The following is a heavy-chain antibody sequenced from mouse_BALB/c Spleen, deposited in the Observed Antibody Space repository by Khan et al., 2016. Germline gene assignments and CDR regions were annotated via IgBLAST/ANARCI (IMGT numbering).Heavy chain of an antibody. CDR1: GFNIKDYY. V-gene: IGHV14-4*02. J-gene: IGHJ3*01. Sequence: VQLQQSGAELVRSGASVKLSCTAPGFNIKDYYMYWVKQRPEQGLEWIGWIDPENGDTEFAPKFQGKATMTADTSSNTAFLQLSSLTSEDTAVSYCNAYGNVLAWFAYWGQGTLVTVST. CDR2: IDPENGDT. D-gene: IGHD2-1*01. CDR3: NAYGNVLAWFAY.